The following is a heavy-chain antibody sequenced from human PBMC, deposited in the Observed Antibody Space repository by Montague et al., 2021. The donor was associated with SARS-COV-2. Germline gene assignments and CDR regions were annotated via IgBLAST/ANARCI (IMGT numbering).Heavy chain of an antibody. J-gene: IGHJ2*01. Sequence: SETLSLTCTVSGGSITTTSYYWGWIRQPPGKGLEWIGSIYYSGTTDYNPSLQSRVTTSVDTSKNQFSLRLSSVSAADTAMYYCARGFEGYFDLWGRGTLVMVSS. CDR3: ARGFEGYFDL. CDR2: IYYSGTT. V-gene: IGHV4-39*07. D-gene: IGHD3-10*01. CDR1: GGSITTTSYY.